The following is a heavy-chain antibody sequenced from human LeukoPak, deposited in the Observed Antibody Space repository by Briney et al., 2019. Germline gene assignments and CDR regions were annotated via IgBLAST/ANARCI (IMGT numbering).Heavy chain of an antibody. D-gene: IGHD6-13*01. CDR2: INHSGST. J-gene: IGHJ4*02. CDR3: ARGVAAAGPMWYFDY. CDR1: GGSFSGYY. V-gene: IGHV4-34*01. Sequence: SETLSLTCAVYGGSFSGYYWSWIRQPPGKGLEWIGEINHSGSTNYNPSLKSRVTISVDTSKNQFSLKLSSVTAADTAVYYCARGVAAAGPMWYFDYWGQETLVTVSS.